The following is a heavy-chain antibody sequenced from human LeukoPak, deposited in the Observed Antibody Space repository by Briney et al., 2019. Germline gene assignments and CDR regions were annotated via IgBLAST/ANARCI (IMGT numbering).Heavy chain of an antibody. Sequence: GGSLRLSCAASGFTFSSYAMSWVRQAPGKGLEWVSAISGSGGSTYYADSVKGRFTISRDNSKNTLYLQMNSLRAEDTAVYYCAKGGNTQGSGGYYFDYWGQGTLVTVSS. CDR2: ISGSGGST. D-gene: IGHD2-15*01. V-gene: IGHV3-23*01. CDR3: AKGGNTQGSGGYYFDY. CDR1: GFTFSSYA. J-gene: IGHJ4*02.